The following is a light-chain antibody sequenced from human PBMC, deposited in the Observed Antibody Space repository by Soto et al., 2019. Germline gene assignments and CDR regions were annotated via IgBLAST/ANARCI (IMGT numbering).Light chain of an antibody. CDR3: CSYAGSCYV. CDR2: DVS. Sequence: QSVLTQPRSVSGSPGQSVTISCTGTSSDVGGYNYVSWYQQHPGKAPKLMIYDVSKRPSGVPDRFSGSKSGNTASLTISGLQAEDEADYHCCSYAGSCYVFGTGTKLTVL. CDR1: SSDVGGYNY. V-gene: IGLV2-11*01. J-gene: IGLJ1*01.